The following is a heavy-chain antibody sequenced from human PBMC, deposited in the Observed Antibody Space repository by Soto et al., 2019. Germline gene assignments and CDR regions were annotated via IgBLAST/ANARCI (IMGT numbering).Heavy chain of an antibody. CDR2: INHSGST. J-gene: IGHJ6*02. V-gene: IGHV4-34*01. CDR3: ARGDLGDYYYYGMDV. Sequence: SETLSLTCAVYGGSFSGYCWSWIRQPPGKGLEWIGEINHSGSTNYNPSLKSRVTISVDTSKNQFSLKLSSVTAADTAVYYCARGDLGDYYYYGMDVWGQGTTVTVSS. CDR1: GGSFSGYC.